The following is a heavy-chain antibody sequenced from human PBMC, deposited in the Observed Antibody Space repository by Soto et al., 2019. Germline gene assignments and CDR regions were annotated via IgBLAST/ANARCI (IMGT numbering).Heavy chain of an antibody. J-gene: IGHJ4*02. CDR1: GGTFSNYF. Sequence: QVQLVQSGAEVKKPGSSVKVSCKASGGTFSNYFIIWVRQAPGQGLEWMGVIIPIFGTTNYAQKFQGRVTITEDKSTNTAYMELNSLTSEDTAVYYCAREEYYGSGVKFDYWGQGTVVTVSS. D-gene: IGHD3-10*01. V-gene: IGHV1-69*06. CDR3: AREEYYGSGVKFDY. CDR2: IIPIFGTT.